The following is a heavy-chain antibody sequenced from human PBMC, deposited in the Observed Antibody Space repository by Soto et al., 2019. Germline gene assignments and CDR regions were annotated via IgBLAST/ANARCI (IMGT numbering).Heavy chain of an antibody. CDR3: ARGINYYDSGDDAFDI. CDR1: GYTFTSYD. D-gene: IGHD3-10*01. CDR2: MNPNSGNT. J-gene: IGHJ3*02. V-gene: IGHV1-8*01. Sequence: QVQLVQSGAEVKKPGASVKVSCKASGYTFTSYDINWVRQATGHGLEWMGWMNPNSGNTGYAQKFQGRVTMTRNTSMSTAYMRLSSLRSEDTAAYYCARGINYYDSGDDAFDIWGQGTMVTVSS.